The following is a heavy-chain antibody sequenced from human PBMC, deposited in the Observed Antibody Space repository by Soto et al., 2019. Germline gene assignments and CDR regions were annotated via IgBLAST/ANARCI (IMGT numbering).Heavy chain of an antibody. CDR1: GGSISSYY. CDR3: ARALSSAAGLYFDF. CDR2: IHTTDGT. V-gene: IGHV4-4*07. D-gene: IGHD6-13*01. Sequence: TLSLTCTVSGGSISSYYWSWIRQPAGKGMEWIGRIHTTDGTNYNPSLKSRVTMSIDTSNNQFSLKLSSLTAADTAVYYCARALSSAAGLYFDFWGQGTLVTVSS. J-gene: IGHJ4*02.